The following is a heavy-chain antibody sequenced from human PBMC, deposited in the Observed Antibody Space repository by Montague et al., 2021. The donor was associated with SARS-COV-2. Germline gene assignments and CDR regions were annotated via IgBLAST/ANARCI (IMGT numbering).Heavy chain of an antibody. CDR1: GFTFGDYA. CDR3: AKDYYFGAFDI. CDR2: ISWNSGSR. Sequence: SLRFSCAASGFTFGDYAMHWVRQTPGKGLEWVSGISWNSGSRGXXXSVKGRFTIYRDNAKNSLYLQMNSLRTEDTAFYYCAKDYYFGAFDIWGQGTMVTVSS. D-gene: IGHD3-10*01. V-gene: IGHV3-9*01. J-gene: IGHJ3*02.